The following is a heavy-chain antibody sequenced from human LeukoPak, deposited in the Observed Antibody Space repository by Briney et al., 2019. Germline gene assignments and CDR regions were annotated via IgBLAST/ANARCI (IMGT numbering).Heavy chain of an antibody. CDR3: AKGLAQLWFY. Sequence: SETLSLTCAVYGGSFSGYYWSWIRQPPGKGLEWIGEINHSGSTNYNPSLKSRVTISVDTSKNQFSLKLSSVTAADTAVYYCAKGLAQLWFYWGQGTLVTVSS. CDR2: INHSGST. D-gene: IGHD5-18*01. CDR1: GGSFSGYY. V-gene: IGHV4-34*01. J-gene: IGHJ4*02.